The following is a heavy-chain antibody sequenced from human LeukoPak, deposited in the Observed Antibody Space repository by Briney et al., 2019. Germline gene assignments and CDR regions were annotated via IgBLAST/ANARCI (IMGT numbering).Heavy chain of an antibody. CDR3: AKVASTYDILTGATDG. V-gene: IGHV3-9*01. Sequence: CRSLRLSCAGSGFTFADYAMHWVRQAPGKGLEWVSSISWNSGRVAYADSVKGRFTISRDNAKKSLYLQMKSLRGDDTGFYYCAKVASTYDILTGATDGWGQGILVTVSS. CDR2: ISWNSGRV. J-gene: IGHJ4*02. CDR1: GFTFADYA. D-gene: IGHD3-9*01.